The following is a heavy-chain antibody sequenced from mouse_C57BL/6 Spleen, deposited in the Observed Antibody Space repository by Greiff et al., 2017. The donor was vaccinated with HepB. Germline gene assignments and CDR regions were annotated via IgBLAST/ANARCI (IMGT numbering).Heavy chain of an antibody. CDR1: GFNIKDDY. CDR2: IDPENGDT. J-gene: IGHJ3*01. CDR3: TTWHYGSRAWFAY. Sequence: EVQLQQSGAELVRPGASVKLSCTASGFNIKDDYMHLVKQRPEQGLEWIGWIDPENGDTEYASKFQGKATITADTSSNTAYLQLSSLTSEDTAVYDCTTWHYGSRAWFAYWGQGTLVTVSA. V-gene: IGHV14-4*01. D-gene: IGHD1-1*01.